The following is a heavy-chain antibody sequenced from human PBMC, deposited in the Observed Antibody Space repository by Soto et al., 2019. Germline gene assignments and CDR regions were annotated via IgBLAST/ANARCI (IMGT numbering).Heavy chain of an antibody. CDR2: IYSGGNT. J-gene: IGHJ4*02. D-gene: IGHD1-1*01. Sequence: GGSLRLSCAAPGFTVSTNYMSWVRQAPGKGLESVSIIYSGGNTYYADSVKGRFTSSRDTSRNTVYLQMNSLRAEDTAVYYCARGPGLGRPEQRVSDYWGQGTLVTVSS. CDR3: ARGPGLGRPEQRVSDY. V-gene: IGHV3-53*01. CDR1: GFTVSTNY.